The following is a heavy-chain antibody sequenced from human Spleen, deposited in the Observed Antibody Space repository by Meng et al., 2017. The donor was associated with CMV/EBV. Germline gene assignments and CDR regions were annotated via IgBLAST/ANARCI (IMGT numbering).Heavy chain of an antibody. V-gene: IGHV3-21*01. D-gene: IGHD1-26*01. CDR3: ARVYTGSYYEGYFDY. CDR1: GFTFSHYT. Sequence: GESLKISCAASGFTFSHYTMTWVRQAPGKGLEWVSSITSRSGYIYYADSVKGRFTISRDNAKSSLHLQMNSLSAEDTAVYFCARVYTGSYYEGYFDYWGQGTLVTVSS. J-gene: IGHJ4*02. CDR2: ITSRSGYI.